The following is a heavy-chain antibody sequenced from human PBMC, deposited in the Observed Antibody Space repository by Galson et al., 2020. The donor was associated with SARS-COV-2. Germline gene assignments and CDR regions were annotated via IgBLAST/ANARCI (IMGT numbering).Heavy chain of an antibody. V-gene: IGHV4-61*02. Sequence: SETLSLTCTVSGASIRSCRFHWSWLRQPAGLGLESIGRIYTRGNTNYNPSLKSRVTISLDTSKNQFSLRLRSVTAADTAVYYCARGEFLEFYYYGMDVWGQGTTVTVSS. D-gene: IGHD3-3*01. CDR2: IYTRGNT. CDR1: GASIRSCRFH. CDR3: ARGEFLEFYYYGMDV. J-gene: IGHJ6*02.